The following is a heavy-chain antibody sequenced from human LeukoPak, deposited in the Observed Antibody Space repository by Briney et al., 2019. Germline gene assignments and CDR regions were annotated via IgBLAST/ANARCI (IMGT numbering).Heavy chain of an antibody. V-gene: IGHV4-59*01. Sequence: PSETLSLTCTVSGGSINSNYWSWIRQPPGKGLEWIGYIYYSGSTNYNPSLKSRVTISVDTSKNQFSLKLSSVTAADTAVYYCARLSPSYIVVVTAIGGYFGYWGQGTLVTVSS. D-gene: IGHD2-21*02. CDR1: GGSINSNY. CDR2: IYYSGST. CDR3: ARLSPSYIVVVTAIGGYFGY. J-gene: IGHJ4*02.